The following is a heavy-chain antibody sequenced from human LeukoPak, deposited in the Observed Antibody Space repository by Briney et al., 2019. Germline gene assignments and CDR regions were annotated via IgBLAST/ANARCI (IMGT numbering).Heavy chain of an antibody. D-gene: IGHD2-2*01. CDR1: GFTFSSYG. Sequence: GGSLRLSCAASGFTFSSYGMHWVRQAPGKGLEWVAVIWYDGSNKYYADSVKGRFTVSRDNSKNTLFLQMNSLRAEDTAVYYCARAYCSSTSCFARYYYYYGMDVWGQGTTVTVSS. J-gene: IGHJ6*02. CDR3: ARAYCSSTSCFARYYYYYGMDV. V-gene: IGHV3-33*01. CDR2: IWYDGSNK.